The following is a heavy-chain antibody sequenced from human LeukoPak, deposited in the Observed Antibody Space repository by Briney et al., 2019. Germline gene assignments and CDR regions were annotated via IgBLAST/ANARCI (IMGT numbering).Heavy chain of an antibody. CDR2: IYYSGST. D-gene: IGHD6-19*01. J-gene: IGHJ4*02. CDR3: ARRPVAGTHFDY. Sequence: SQTLSLTCAVSGGSISSGGYSWSWIRQPPGKGLEWIGYIYYSGSTNYNPSLKSRVTISVDTSKNQFSLKLSSVTAADTAVYYCARRPVAGTHFDYWGQGTLVTVSS. CDR1: GGSISSGGYS. V-gene: IGHV4-30-4*07.